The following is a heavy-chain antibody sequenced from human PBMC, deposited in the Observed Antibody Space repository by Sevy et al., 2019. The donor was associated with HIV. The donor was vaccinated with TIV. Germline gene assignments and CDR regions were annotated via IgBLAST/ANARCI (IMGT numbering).Heavy chain of an antibody. CDR3: ARDSGYYDSSGIYGMDV. V-gene: IGHV3-30*03. Sequence: GGSLRLSCAASGFTFSYAWMSWVRQAPGKGLEWVAVISYDGSNKYYADSVKGRFTISRDNSKNTLYLQMNSLRAEDTAVYYCARDSGYYDSSGIYGMDVWGQGTTVTVSS. J-gene: IGHJ6*02. CDR2: ISYDGSNK. D-gene: IGHD3-22*01. CDR1: GFTFSYAW.